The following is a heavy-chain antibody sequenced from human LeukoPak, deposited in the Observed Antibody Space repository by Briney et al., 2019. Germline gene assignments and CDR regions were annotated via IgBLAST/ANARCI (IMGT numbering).Heavy chain of an antibody. CDR2: IKEDESEK. CDR1: GFNFGSYW. CDR3: ARCNYYDSSRHPTSFEN. D-gene: IGHD3-22*01. Sequence: GGSLRLSCAASGFNFGSYWMTWVRQAPGKGLEWVSNIKEDESEKYYVDSVRGRFTISRDNAKNSLYVQMDSLRAEDTAVYYCARCNYYDSSRHPTSFENWGQGTLVTVSS. V-gene: IGHV3-7*01. J-gene: IGHJ4*02.